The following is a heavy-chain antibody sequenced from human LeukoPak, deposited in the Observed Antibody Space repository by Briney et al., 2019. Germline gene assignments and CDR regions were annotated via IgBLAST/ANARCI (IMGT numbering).Heavy chain of an antibody. CDR1: GFTFSSYG. CDR2: ISYDGSNK. J-gene: IGHJ4*02. V-gene: IGHV3-30*18. Sequence: GGSLRLSCAASGFTFSSYGMHWVRQAPGKGLEWVAVISYDGSNKYYADSVKGRFTISRDNSKNTLYLQMNSLRAEDTAVYYCAKGTIFGVVTQIPNFDYWGQGTLVTVSS. D-gene: IGHD3-3*01. CDR3: AKGTIFGVVTQIPNFDY.